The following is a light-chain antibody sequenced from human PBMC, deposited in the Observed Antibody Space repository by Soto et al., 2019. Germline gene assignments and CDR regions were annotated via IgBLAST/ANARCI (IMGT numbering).Light chain of an antibody. V-gene: IGKV3-20*01. CDR1: QSLTNNY. Sequence: EIVLTQSPLTLSFSPLEIATLSCRASQSLTNNYFAWYQQKPGRALRLLIDGASTRATGIPDRFSGSGSGTDFTLTISRLETEDVAVYYCQQYEAVVTFGQGTKVDIK. CDR2: GAS. J-gene: IGKJ1*01. CDR3: QQYEAVVT.